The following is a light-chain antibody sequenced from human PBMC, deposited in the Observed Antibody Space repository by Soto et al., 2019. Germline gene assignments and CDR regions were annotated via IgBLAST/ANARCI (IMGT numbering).Light chain of an antibody. Sequence: IVRSQSAAALSLSPGERATLSCRASQNVANYLDWYQQKPGQAPRLLIYESSNRATGIAARFSGSGSGTDFTLTISSLQPEDFATYYCLQDYNYPIPFGQGTRLEIK. CDR2: ESS. CDR1: QNVANY. CDR3: LQDYNYPIP. V-gene: IGKV3-11*01. J-gene: IGKJ5*01.